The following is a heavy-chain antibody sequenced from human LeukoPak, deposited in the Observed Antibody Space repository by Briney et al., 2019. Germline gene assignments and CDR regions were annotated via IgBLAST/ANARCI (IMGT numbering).Heavy chain of an antibody. CDR2: INHSGST. V-gene: IGHV4-34*01. J-gene: IGHJ4*02. CDR3: ARSVLVLRYFDWLSKYFDY. Sequence: SETLSLTCAVYGGSFSGYYWSWIRQPPAKGLEWIGEINHSGSTNYNPSLKSRVTISVDTSKNQFSLKLSSVTAADTAVYYCARSVLVLRYFDWLSKYFDYWGQGTLVTVSS. CDR1: GGSFSGYY. D-gene: IGHD3-9*01.